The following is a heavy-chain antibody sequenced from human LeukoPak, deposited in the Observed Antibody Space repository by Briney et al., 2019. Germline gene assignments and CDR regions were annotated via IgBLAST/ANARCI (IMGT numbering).Heavy chain of an antibody. D-gene: IGHD5-12*01. J-gene: IGHJ4*02. CDR2: ISAYNDNT. CDR1: GYTFTSYG. CDR3: ARDPGYSGYDYFDY. Sequence: GASVKVSCKASGYTFTSYGISWVRQAPGQGLEWMGWISAYNDNTNYAQKLQGRVTMTTDTSTSTAYMELRSLRSDDTAVYYCARDPGYSGYDYFDYWGQGTLVTVYS. V-gene: IGHV1-18*01.